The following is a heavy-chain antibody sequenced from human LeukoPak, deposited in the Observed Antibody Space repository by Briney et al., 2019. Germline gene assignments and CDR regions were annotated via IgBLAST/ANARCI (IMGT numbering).Heavy chain of an antibody. D-gene: IGHD5-18*01. J-gene: IGHJ4*02. CDR1: GFTFSSYN. CDR3: ARERPNTAMGTFDY. CDR2: ISSSSTYI. Sequence: GGSLRLSCAASGFTFSSYNMNWVRQAPGKGLEWVSSISSSSTYIYYVDSVKGRFTISRDNAKNSLYLQMNSLRAEDTAVYYCARERPNTAMGTFDYWGQGTLVTISS. V-gene: IGHV3-21*01.